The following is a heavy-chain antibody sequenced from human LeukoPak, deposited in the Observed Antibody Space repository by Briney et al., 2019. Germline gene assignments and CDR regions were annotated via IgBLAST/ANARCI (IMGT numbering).Heavy chain of an antibody. CDR2: MAVVGGNT. J-gene: IGHJ4*02. D-gene: IGHD2-15*01. V-gene: IGHV3-53*01. Sequence: PGVSLRLSCAASGFTVSSNYMSWVRQAPGKGLEWVSTMAVVGGNTRCADSVEGRFTISRQDSNNALQLQLNSLRAEDTAIYYCARDCCSGGGPLDIWGQGTLVTVSS. CDR3: ARDCCSGGGPLDI. CDR1: GFTVSSNY.